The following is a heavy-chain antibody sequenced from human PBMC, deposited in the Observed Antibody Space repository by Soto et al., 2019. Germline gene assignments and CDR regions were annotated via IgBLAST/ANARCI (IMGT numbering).Heavy chain of an antibody. D-gene: IGHD3-10*01. CDR1: GGSIRSGGYY. CDR3: ARVRAGLGYYYGMDV. J-gene: IGHJ6*02. V-gene: IGHV4-31*03. CDR2: IYYSGST. Sequence: PSETLSLTCTVPGGSIRSGGYYWSWIRQHPGKGLEWIGYIYYSGSTYYNPSLKSRVTISVDTSKNQFALKLSSVTAADTAVSYCARVRAGLGYYYGMDVWGQGTTVTVSS.